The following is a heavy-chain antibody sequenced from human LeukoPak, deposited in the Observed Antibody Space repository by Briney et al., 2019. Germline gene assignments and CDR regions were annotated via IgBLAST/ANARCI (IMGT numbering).Heavy chain of an antibody. J-gene: IGHJ3*02. CDR2: ISSNGGST. CDR1: GFTFSSYA. CDR3: ARGDFSAFDI. V-gene: IGHV3-64*01. D-gene: IGHD3-3*01. Sequence: QTGGSLRLSCAASGFTFSSYAIHWVRQAPGKGLEYVSAISSNGGSTYYANSVKGRFTISRDNSKNTLYLQMGSLRAEDMAVYYCARGDFSAFDIWGQGTMVTVSS.